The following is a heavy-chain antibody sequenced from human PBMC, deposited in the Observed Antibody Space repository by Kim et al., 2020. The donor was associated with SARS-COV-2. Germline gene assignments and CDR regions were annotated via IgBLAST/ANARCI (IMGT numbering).Heavy chain of an antibody. D-gene: IGHD6-6*01. J-gene: IGHJ6*02. CDR3: ARVYSSSGTRPYYYYYGMDV. CDR1: GGSISSYY. CDR2: IYYSGST. Sequence: SETLSLTCTVSGGSISSYYWSWIRQPPGKGLEWIGYIYYSGSTNYNPSLKSRCTISVDTSKSQFSLKLSSVTAADTAVYYCARVYSSSGTRPYYYYYGMDVWGQGTTVTVSS. V-gene: IGHV4-59*13.